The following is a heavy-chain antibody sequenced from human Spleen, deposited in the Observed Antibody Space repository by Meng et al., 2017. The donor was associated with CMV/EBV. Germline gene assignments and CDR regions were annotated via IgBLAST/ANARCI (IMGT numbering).Heavy chain of an antibody. CDR3: ASAWGIVGASDS. D-gene: IGHD1-26*01. CDR2: ISPNGKT. Sequence: SETLSLTCTVSGYSISSAYYWGWIRQTPGKGLEWIGSISPNGKTYYNPSFKSRVTISVDTAKNQFSLKLSPVTAADTAVYYCASAWGIVGASDSWGQGTLVTVSS. CDR1: GYSISSAYY. V-gene: IGHV4-38-2*02. J-gene: IGHJ4*02.